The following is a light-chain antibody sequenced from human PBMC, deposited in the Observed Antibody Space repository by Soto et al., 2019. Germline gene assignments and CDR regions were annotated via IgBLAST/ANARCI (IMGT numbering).Light chain of an antibody. CDR2: EDS. Sequence: QSVLTQPASVSGSPGQSITISCTGTSSDVGSYNLVSWYQQHPGKAPKLMIYEDSKRPSGVSNRFSGSKSGNTASLTISGLQAEDEAEYYCCSYAGSSIWVFGGGTQLTVL. V-gene: IGLV2-23*01. CDR3: CSYAGSSIWV. J-gene: IGLJ3*02. CDR1: SSDVGSYNL.